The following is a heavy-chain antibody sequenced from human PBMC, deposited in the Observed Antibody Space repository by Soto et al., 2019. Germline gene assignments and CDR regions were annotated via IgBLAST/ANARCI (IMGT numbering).Heavy chain of an antibody. J-gene: IGHJ4*02. CDR1: CGSISIYY. CDR2: IYTSGST. V-gene: IGHV4-4*07. CDR3: ARDEHESPDYFDY. Sequence: SETLSLTCTVSCGSISIYYWSWIPPPAGKGLEWIGRIYTSGSTNYNPSLKSRVTMSVDTSKNQFSLKLSSVTAADTAVYYCARDEHESPDYFDYWGQGTLVTVSS.